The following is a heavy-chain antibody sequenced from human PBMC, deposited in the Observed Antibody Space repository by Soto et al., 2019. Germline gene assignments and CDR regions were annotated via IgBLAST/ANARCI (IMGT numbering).Heavy chain of an antibody. V-gene: IGHV3-23*01. Sequence: GGSLRLSCAASGFTFSSYAMSWVRQAPGKGLEWVSAISGSGGSTYYADSVKGRFTISRDNSKNTLYLQMNSLRAEDTAVYYCAKVDEGAIFGVVTLFDYWGQGTLVTVSS. CDR3: AKVDEGAIFGVVTLFDY. CDR2: ISGSGGST. D-gene: IGHD3-3*01. J-gene: IGHJ4*02. CDR1: GFTFSSYA.